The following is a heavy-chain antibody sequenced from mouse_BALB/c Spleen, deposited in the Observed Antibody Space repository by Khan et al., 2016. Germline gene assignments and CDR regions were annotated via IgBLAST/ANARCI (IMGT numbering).Heavy chain of an antibody. J-gene: IGHJ1*01. D-gene: IGHD2-3*01. CDR1: GCTFSSYA. CDR3: ARDDAYFTQYFDV. Sequence: EVELVEPGGGLVKPGGSLKPSCAASGCTFSSYAMSWVRQSPEKRLEWVAEISSGGSYTYYPDTVTGRFTFSRVNAKNTLYLEMSSLRSEDTAMYYCARDDAYFTQYFDVRGGGTTGTVSS. CDR2: ISSGGSYT. V-gene: IGHV5-9-4*01.